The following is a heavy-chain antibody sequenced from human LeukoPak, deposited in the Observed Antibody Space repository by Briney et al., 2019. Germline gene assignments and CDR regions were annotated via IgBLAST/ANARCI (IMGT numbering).Heavy chain of an antibody. CDR3: ATLVGYCSGGSCYYWFDP. Sequence: SETLSLTCAVYGGSFSGYYWSWIRQPPGKGLEWIGEINHSGSTNYNPSLKSRVTISVDTSKNQFSLKLSSVTAADTAVYYCATLVGYCSGGSCYYWFDPWGQGTLVTVSS. V-gene: IGHV4-34*01. J-gene: IGHJ5*02. D-gene: IGHD2-15*01. CDR1: GGSFSGYY. CDR2: INHSGST.